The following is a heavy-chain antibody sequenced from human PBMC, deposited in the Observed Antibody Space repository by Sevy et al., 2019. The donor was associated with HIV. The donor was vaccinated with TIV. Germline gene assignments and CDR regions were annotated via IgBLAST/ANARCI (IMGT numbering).Heavy chain of an antibody. CDR1: GFTFSSYS. Sequence: GGSLRLSCAASGFTFSSYSMNWVRQAPGKGLEWVSSISSSSSYIYYADSVKGRFTISRDNAKNSLYLQMNSLRAEDTAVYYCARDVAQLELGGMDVWGQGTTVTVSS. CDR3: ARDVAQLELGGMDV. V-gene: IGHV3-21*01. J-gene: IGHJ6*02. CDR2: ISSSSSYI. D-gene: IGHD1-7*01.